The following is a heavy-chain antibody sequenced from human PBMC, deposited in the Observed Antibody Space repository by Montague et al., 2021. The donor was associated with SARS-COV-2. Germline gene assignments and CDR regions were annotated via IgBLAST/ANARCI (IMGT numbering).Heavy chain of an antibody. CDR3: ARTYGSGRGFDL. CDR2: IGWDDEK. J-gene: IGHJ2*01. CDR1: GFSLSTSGMC. D-gene: IGHD3-10*01. Sequence: PALVKPTQTLTLTCTFSGFSLSTSGMCVSWIRQPPGKALEWLARIGWDDEKYYSTSLKTRLTISKDTSKNQVVLTMTNMDPVDTATYYCARTYGSGRGFDLWGRGTLVTVSS. V-gene: IGHV2-70*11.